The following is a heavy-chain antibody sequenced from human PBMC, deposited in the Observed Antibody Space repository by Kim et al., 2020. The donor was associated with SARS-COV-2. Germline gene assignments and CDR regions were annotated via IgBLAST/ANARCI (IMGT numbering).Heavy chain of an antibody. V-gene: IGHV3-11*01. CDR3: ARDRGLGPIVATITGYFDY. D-gene: IGHD5-12*01. J-gene: IGHJ4*02. Sequence: RFTISRDNAKNSLYLQMNSLRAEDTAVYYCARDRGLGPIVATITGYFDYWGQGTLVTVSS.